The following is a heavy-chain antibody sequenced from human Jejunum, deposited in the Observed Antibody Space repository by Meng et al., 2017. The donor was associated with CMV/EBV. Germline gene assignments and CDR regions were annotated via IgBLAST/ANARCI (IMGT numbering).Heavy chain of an antibody. V-gene: IGHV3-23*01. CDR3: ATELRLAAWIN. CDR2: MSGNAVGT. J-gene: IGHJ4*02. Sequence: ASGFIFGSYAMGWARQAPGAGLEWVASMSGNAVGTSHADSVRGRFTISRDNSRNTLFLQLNSLRAEDTAIYYCATELRLAAWINWGQGTLVTVSS. CDR1: GFIFGSYA. D-gene: IGHD2-15*01.